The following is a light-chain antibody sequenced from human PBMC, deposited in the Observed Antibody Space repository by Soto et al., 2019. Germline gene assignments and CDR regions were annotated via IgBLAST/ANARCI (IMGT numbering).Light chain of an antibody. V-gene: IGLV6-57*01. CDR1: SGSITGNY. CDR2: GDS. Sequence: NFMLTQPHSVSESPGKTVLISCTRSSGSITGNYVQGYQQRPGSSPTTVIFGDSQRPSGVPDQFSGSIDSSSNSASLTISLMKTDDEADSYCKSYDGNSHVVFGGGTKLTVL. J-gene: IGLJ2*01. CDR3: KSYDGNSHVV.